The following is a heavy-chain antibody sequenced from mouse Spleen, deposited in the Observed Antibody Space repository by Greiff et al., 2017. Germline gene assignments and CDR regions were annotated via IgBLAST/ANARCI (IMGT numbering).Heavy chain of an antibody. CDR3: ALYYRYDGHHFDY. J-gene: IGHJ2*01. CDR2: IYPGSGST. CDR1: GYTFTSYW. Sequence: QVQLQQPGAELVKPGASVKMSCKASGYTFTSYWITWVKQRPGQGLEWIGDIYPGSGSTNYNEKFKSKATLTVDTSSSTAYMQLSSLTSEDSAVYYCALYYRYDGHHFDYWGQGTTLTVSS. V-gene: IGHV1-55*01. D-gene: IGHD2-14*01.